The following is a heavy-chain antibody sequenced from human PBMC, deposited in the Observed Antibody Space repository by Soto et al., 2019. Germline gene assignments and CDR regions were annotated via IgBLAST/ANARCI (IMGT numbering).Heavy chain of an antibody. D-gene: IGHD2-15*01. Sequence: SETLSLNGQINGGPFSGYYWAWIRQPPGKGLEWIGEVNDRGSTFSNPSLQGRVSITLDKSKRQFSLELTSVTAADTAVYYCARGPGKCKSDTCFPPLYYWYYGLEVWGRGTTVIVSS. CDR3: ARGPGKCKSDTCFPPLYYWYYGLEV. J-gene: IGHJ6*02. V-gene: IGHV4-34*01. CDR2: VNDRGST. CDR1: GGPFSGYY.